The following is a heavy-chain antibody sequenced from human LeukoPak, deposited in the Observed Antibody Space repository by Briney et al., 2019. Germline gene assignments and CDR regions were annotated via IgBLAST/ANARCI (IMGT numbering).Heavy chain of an antibody. CDR3: ARGAHYDFWSGDPTYYFDY. V-gene: IGHV1-18*01. CDR2: ISAYNGNT. D-gene: IGHD3-3*01. Sequence: ASVKVSCKASGYTFTSYGISWVRQAPGQGLEWMGWISAYNGNTNYAQKLQGRVTMTTDTSTSTAYMELRSLRSDDTAVYYRARGAHYDFWSGDPTYYFDYWGQGTLVTVPS. J-gene: IGHJ4*02. CDR1: GYTFTSYG.